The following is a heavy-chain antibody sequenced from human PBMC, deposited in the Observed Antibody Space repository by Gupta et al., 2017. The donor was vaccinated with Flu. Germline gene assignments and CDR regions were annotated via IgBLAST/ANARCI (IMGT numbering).Heavy chain of an antibody. J-gene: IGHJ4*02. D-gene: IGHD4-17*01. V-gene: IGHV3-74*03. CDR1: SY. CDR3: ATVTSGC. CDR2: INPDGSST. Sequence: SYLQWVRQAPGKGLVWVSRINPDGSSTTYAESVKGRFTISRDNAKNTLYLQMNSLGDDDTAVHYCATVTSGCWGQGTLVTVSS.